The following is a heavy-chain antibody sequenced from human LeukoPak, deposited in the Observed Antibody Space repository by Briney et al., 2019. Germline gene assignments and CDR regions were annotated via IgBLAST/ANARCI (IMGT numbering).Heavy chain of an antibody. CDR3: ARGSGWLPDY. CDR1: GGSISSYY. Sequence: SETLSLTCTVSGGSISSYYWNWIRQPPGKGLEWIGYIYYIGSTNYNPSLKSRVTISVDTSKNQFYLTLSSVTAADTAVYYCARGSGWLPDYWGQGTLVSVSS. V-gene: IGHV4-59*01. D-gene: IGHD6-19*01. J-gene: IGHJ4*02. CDR2: IYYIGST.